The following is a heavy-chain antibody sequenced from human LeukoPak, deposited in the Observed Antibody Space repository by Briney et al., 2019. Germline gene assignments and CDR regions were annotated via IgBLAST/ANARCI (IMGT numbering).Heavy chain of an antibody. CDR2: IYSGGST. CDR1: GFTVSSNY. Sequence: PGGSLRLSCAASGFTVSSNYMSWVRQAPGKGLEWVSVIYSGGSTYYADSVKGRFTISRDNSKNTLYLQMNSLRVEDTAVYYCARKPRTTGWFDPWGQGTLVTVSS. CDR3: ARKPRTTGWFDP. J-gene: IGHJ5*02. V-gene: IGHV3-66*01. D-gene: IGHD4-17*01.